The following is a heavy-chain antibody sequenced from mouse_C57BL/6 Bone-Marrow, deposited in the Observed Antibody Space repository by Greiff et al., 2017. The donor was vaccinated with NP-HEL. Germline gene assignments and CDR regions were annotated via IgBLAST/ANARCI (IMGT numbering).Heavy chain of an antibody. CDR2: IHPNSGST. CDR3: ARSGPITTPFDY. J-gene: IGHJ2*01. V-gene: IGHV1-64*01. Sequence: QVQLQQPGAELVKPGASVKLSCKASGYTFTSYWMHWVKQRPGQGLEWIGMIHPNSGSTNYNEKFKSKATLTVDKSSSTAYMQLSSLTSEDSAVYYCARSGPITTPFDYWGQGTTLTVSS. D-gene: IGHD1-1*01. CDR1: GYTFTSYW.